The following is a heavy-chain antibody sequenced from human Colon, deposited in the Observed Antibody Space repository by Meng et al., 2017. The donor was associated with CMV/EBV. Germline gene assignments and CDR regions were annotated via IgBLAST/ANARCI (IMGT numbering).Heavy chain of an antibody. Sequence: CTVSGGSISDGGHYWNVIRQLPGKGLEWIGYIYYTGNTHYNPSLKSRVTMSADTAKNQLSLTLTSVTAADTAVYYCARVGSSGWGLQYWGQGALVTVSS. CDR3: ARVGSSGWGLQY. D-gene: IGHD6-19*01. V-gene: IGHV4-31*03. CDR1: GGSISDGGHY. J-gene: IGHJ4*02. CDR2: IYYTGNT.